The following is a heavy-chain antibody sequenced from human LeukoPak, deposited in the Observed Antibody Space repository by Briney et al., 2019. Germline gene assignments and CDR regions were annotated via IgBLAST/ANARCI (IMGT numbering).Heavy chain of an antibody. V-gene: IGHV3-30-3*01. CDR2: ISYDGSNK. CDR3: AREGPLGYYYGSGGYKLSFDY. CDR1: GFTFSSYA. Sequence: GGSLRLSCAASGFTFSSYAMHWVRQAPGKGLEWVAVISYDGSNKYYADSVKGRFTISRDNSKNTLYLQMNSLRAEDTAVYYCAREGPLGYYYGSGGYKLSFDYWGQGTLVTVSS. J-gene: IGHJ4*02. D-gene: IGHD3-10*01.